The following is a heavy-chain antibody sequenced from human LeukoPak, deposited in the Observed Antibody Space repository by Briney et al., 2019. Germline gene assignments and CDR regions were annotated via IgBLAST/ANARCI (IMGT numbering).Heavy chain of an antibody. V-gene: IGHV3-21*01. CDR2: ITSSRTYI. CDR3: AKDHWFDP. J-gene: IGHJ5*02. Sequence: GGSLRLSCAASRFTFSTYSMNWVRQAPGKGLEWVSSITSSRTYIYYADSVKGRFTISRDNAKNALYLQMNSLRVEDTAVYYCAKDHWFDPWGQGTLVTVSS. CDR1: RFTFSTYS.